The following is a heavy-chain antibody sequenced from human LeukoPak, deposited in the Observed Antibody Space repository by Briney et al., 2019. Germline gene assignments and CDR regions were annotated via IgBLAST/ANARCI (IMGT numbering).Heavy chain of an antibody. CDR3: ARSSASSMGTMDV. D-gene: IGHD2/OR15-2a*01. CDR2: IDYSGST. J-gene: IGHJ6*02. CDR1: GGSISRGSYY. Sequence: SETLSLTCTVSGGSISRGSYYWGRIRQPPGTGLDWVGIIDYSGSTYYNPSLQSRVTISVDTSKNQLSLQLTSVTAADTAVYYCARSSASSMGTMDVWGQGTTVTVS. V-gene: IGHV4-39*01.